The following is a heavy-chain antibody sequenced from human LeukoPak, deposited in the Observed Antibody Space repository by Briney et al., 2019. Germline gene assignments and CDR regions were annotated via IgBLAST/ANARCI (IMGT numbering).Heavy chain of an antibody. CDR3: ARAPTFWSGYFFDY. Sequence: SETLSLTCTVSGDSFSSVEVYWAWIRQPPGKGLEWIASGDYSGGTYYNPSLEGRVTISADVSKNQISLKLSSVTAADTAVYYCARAPTFWSGYFFDYWGQGTLVTVSS. CDR2: GDYSGGT. D-gene: IGHD3-3*01. J-gene: IGHJ4*02. V-gene: IGHV4-39*07. CDR1: GDSFSSVEVY.